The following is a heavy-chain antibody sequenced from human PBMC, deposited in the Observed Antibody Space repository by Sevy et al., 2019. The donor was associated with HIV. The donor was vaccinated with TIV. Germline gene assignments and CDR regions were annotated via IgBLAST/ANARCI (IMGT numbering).Heavy chain of an antibody. V-gene: IGHV3-30-3*01. CDR1: GFTFSSYA. Sequence: GGSLRLSCAASGFTFSSYAMHWVRQAPGKGLEWVAVISYDGSNKYYADSVKGRFTISRDNSKNTLYLQMNSLRAEDKDVYYCARAHDRDHFDYWGQGTLVTVSS. CDR3: ARAHDRDHFDY. CDR2: ISYDGSNK. D-gene: IGHD3-9*01. J-gene: IGHJ4*02.